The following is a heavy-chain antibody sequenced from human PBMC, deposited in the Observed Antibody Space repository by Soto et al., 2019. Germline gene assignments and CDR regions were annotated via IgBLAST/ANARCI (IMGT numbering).Heavy chain of an antibody. CDR1: GFTFSSAW. Sequence: GGSLRLSCAASGFTFSSAWMTWVRQAPGKGLEWVGRIKRRNDGETTDYAAPVKGRFTISRDDSKKTLYLQMSSLKTEDTAVYYCTTVLSITMVRGVINYFDHWGQGTLVTVSS. D-gene: IGHD3-10*01. V-gene: IGHV3-15*01. CDR2: IKRRNDGETT. CDR3: TTVLSITMVRGVINYFDH. J-gene: IGHJ4*02.